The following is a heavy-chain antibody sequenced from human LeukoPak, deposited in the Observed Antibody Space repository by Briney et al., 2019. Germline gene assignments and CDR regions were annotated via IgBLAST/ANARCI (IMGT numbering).Heavy chain of an antibody. V-gene: IGHV1-24*01. Sequence: ASVKVSCKVSGYTLTELSMHWVRQAPGKGLEWMGGFDPEDGESIYAQKFQGRVTMTEDTSTDTAYMELSSLRSEDTAVYYCATVSRFLEWPPGPYYYYYYMDVWGKGTTVTVSS. CDR3: ATVSRFLEWPPGPYYYYYYMDV. CDR2: FDPEDGES. J-gene: IGHJ6*03. CDR1: GYTLTELS. D-gene: IGHD3-3*01.